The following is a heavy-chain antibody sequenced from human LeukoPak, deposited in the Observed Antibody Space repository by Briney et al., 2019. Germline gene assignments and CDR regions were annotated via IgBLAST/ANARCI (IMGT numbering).Heavy chain of an antibody. J-gene: IGHJ4*02. CDR2: ITPIFGTA. D-gene: IGHD3-22*01. V-gene: IGHV1-69*13. CDR3: ASALYDSSGYPD. CDR1: GGTFSSYA. Sequence: GASVKVSCKASGGTFSSYAISWVRQAPGQGLEWMGGITPIFGTANYAQKFQGRVTITADESTSTAYMELSSLRPEDTAVYYCASALYDSSGYPDWGQGTLVTVSS.